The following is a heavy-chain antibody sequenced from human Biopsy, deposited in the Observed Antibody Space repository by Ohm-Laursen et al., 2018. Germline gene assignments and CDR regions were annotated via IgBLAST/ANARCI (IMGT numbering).Heavy chain of an antibody. CDR3: VGGQGAPPIGVPVRGDVFDL. V-gene: IGHV1-69*01. Sequence: SSVKVSCKASGVTFDTYAFSWVRQAPGQGLEWMGGRIPYFNTIYYARNFQDRAVITADRSARTTDMQLSGLRPDDTAVYYCVGGQGAPPIGVPVRGDVFDLWGPGKRVTASP. CDR2: RIPYFNTI. J-gene: IGHJ3*01. D-gene: IGHD1-26*01. CDR1: GVTFDTYA.